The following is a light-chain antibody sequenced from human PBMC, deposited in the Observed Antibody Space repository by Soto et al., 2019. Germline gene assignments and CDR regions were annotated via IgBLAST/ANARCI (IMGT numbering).Light chain of an antibody. V-gene: IGLV1-44*01. Sequence: QSVLTQPPSASGTPGQRVTLSCSGSSSNIGSNTVNWYQQLPGTAPKLLIYSNNQRPSGVPDRFSGSKSGTSASLAISGLQSEDEADYYCAAWDDSLNGSWVFGGGTKLTVL. CDR3: AAWDDSLNGSWV. J-gene: IGLJ3*02. CDR2: SNN. CDR1: SSNIGSNT.